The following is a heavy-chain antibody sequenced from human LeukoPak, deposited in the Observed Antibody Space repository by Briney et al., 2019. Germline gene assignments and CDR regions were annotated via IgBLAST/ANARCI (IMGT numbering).Heavy chain of an antibody. CDR3: AIGDGLGELSSSFHY. CDR1: GFTFRNHG. Sequence: TGGSLRLSCAASGFTFRNHGMHWVRQAPGKGLEWVAVIWYDGSNKYYADSVKGRFTFSRDNSKNTLSLQVNSLRPEDTAVYYCAIGDGLGELSSSFHYWGQGTLVTVSS. J-gene: IGHJ4*02. D-gene: IGHD3-16*02. CDR2: IWYDGSNK. V-gene: IGHV3-30*02.